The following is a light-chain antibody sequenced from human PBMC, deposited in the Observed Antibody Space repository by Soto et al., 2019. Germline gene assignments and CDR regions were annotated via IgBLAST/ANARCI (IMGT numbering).Light chain of an antibody. CDR1: QSLVYSDGNTY. V-gene: IGKV2-24*01. Sequence: VLTQTPLSSPVTLGQPASISCRSSQSLVYSDGNTYLSWLQQRPGQPPRLLIYQVSNRFSGVPDRFSGSGAGTDFTLKISRVQAEDVGVYFCIPLSHYPRTFRQGTKVEIK. CDR2: QVS. CDR3: IPLSHYPRT. J-gene: IGKJ1*01.